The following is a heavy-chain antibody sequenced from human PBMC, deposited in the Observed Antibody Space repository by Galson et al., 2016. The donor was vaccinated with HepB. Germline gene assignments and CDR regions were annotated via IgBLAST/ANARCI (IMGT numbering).Heavy chain of an antibody. D-gene: IGHD1-1*01. CDR3: ARGRAANGRRFLDY. CDR2: IYTSGTT. Sequence: TLSLTCTVSGGSISNGSDYWSWIRQPAGKGLEWIGRIYTSGTTSYNPSLKSRVTISLNTSKNQFSLNLGPVTAEDTAVYFCARGRAANGRRFLDYWGQRTRVTVSP. J-gene: IGHJ4*02. CDR1: GGSISNGSDY. V-gene: IGHV4-61*02.